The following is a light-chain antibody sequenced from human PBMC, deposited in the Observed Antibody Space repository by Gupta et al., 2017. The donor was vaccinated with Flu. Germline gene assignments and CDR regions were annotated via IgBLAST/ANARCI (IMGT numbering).Light chain of an antibody. CDR3: QQYQHTDPPLT. Sequence: QQKSGQPNKLIIRWASRREPGVPDRLTGTGSGTDFTLTISTLQAEDVAVYYCQQYQHTDPPLTFGRGTRMDIK. J-gene: IGKJ1*01. CDR2: WAS. V-gene: IGKV4-1*01.